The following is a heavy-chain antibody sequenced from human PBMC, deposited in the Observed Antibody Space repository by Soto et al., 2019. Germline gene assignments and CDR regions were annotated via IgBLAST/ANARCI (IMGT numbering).Heavy chain of an antibody. D-gene: IGHD6-19*01. J-gene: IGHJ4*02. Sequence: PSETVSLTCAVSVDSMSSSDYYWAWIRQPPGKGLEWIGSIYYSGSTYYNPSLQSRVAISVDTSKNQFSLKLKSVTAADTAIYYCARRTFYIRTFYSGLTTNCFDYWGQGAPDTVSS. CDR1: VDSMSSSDYY. CDR2: IYYSGST. V-gene: IGHV4-39*01. CDR3: ARRTFYIRTFYSGLTTNCFDY.